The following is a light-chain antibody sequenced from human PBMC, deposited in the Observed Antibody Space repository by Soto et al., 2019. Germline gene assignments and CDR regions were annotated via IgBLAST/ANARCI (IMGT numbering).Light chain of an antibody. CDR3: QQYNNWPPYT. J-gene: IGKJ2*01. CDR1: QSVSSN. CDR2: GAS. V-gene: IGKV3-15*01. Sequence: EIVMTQSPATLSVSPGERATLSCRASQSVSSNLAWYQQKPGQAPRLLIYGASTRATGIPARFSGSESGTEFTLTISSLQSEDFAVYYCQQYNNWPPYTFGQGNKLDIK.